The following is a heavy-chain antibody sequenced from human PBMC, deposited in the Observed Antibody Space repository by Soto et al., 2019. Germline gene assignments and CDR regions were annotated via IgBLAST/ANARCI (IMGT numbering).Heavy chain of an antibody. D-gene: IGHD3-9*01. CDR2: IYYSGTT. V-gene: IGHV4-39*01. J-gene: IGHJ4*02. Sequence: SETLSLTCTVSVGSISSSSYYWGWIRQPPGKGLVWTGSIYYSGTTYYNPSLKSRVTISVDTSKNQFSLKLSSVTAADTAVYYCARHRGYYDILTGYYTELNFDYWGQGTLVTVSS. CDR1: VGSISSSSYY. CDR3: ARHRGYYDILTGYYTELNFDY.